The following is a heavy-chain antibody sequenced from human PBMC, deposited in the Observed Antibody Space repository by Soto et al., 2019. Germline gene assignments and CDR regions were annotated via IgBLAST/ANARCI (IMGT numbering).Heavy chain of an antibody. CDR3: ARILPIESAGAPYWCDP. D-gene: IGHD6-13*01. J-gene: IGHJ5*02. CDR1: GFTFSNYW. Sequence: EVQLVESGGGWVQPGGSLRLSCAASGFTFSNYWMTWVRQAPGKGLEWVANIKQDGSQKYYVDSVKGRFTISRDNAKNSLYLEMNSLRADDTAVYSCARILPIESAGAPYWCDPWGQGTLVTVSS. V-gene: IGHV3-7*03. CDR2: IKQDGSQK.